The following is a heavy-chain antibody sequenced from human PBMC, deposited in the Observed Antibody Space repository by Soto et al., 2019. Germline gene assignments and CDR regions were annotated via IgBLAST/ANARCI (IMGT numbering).Heavy chain of an antibody. D-gene: IGHD2-15*01. J-gene: IGHJ4*02. Sequence: QITLRESGPTLVKPTQTLTLTCTFSGFSLTTPGEGVGWIRQPPGKALEWVAVIYSNNHKSVTPSLDTRVGSTNDTSKSQVVLTITNLEPADTATYFCAHRHRVVTVTDGFDFWGQGLLVTVTS. CDR3: AHRHRVVTVTDGFDF. V-gene: IGHV2-5*01. CDR2: IYSNNHK. CDR1: GFSLTTPGEG.